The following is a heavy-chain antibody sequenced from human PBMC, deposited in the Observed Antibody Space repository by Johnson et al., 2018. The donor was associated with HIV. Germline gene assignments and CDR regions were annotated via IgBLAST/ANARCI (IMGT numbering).Heavy chain of an antibody. Sequence: VQLVESGGGLVQPGGSLRLSCAASGFTFDDYAMHWVRQAPGKGLEWVSLISWDGGSTYYADSVKGRFTISRDNSKNSLYLQMNSLRAEDTAVYYCARIGAWQLHRAFDIWGQGTMVTVSS. V-gene: IGHV3-43D*03. J-gene: IGHJ3*02. CDR2: ISWDGGST. CDR1: GFTFDDYA. D-gene: IGHD2-15*01. CDR3: ARIGAWQLHRAFDI.